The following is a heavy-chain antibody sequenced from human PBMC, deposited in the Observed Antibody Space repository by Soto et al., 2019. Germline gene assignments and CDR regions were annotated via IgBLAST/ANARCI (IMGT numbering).Heavy chain of an antibody. CDR2: ISGSGGST. CDR1: GFTFSSHW. D-gene: IGHD3-3*01. CDR3: AKTRRFLEWLSQYYFDY. Sequence: GGSLRLSCAASGFTFSSHWMSWVRQAPGKGLEWVSAISGSGGSTYYADSVKGRFTISRDNSKNTLYLQMNSLRAEDTAVYYCAKTRRFLEWLSQYYFDYWGQGTLVTVSS. V-gene: IGHV3-23*01. J-gene: IGHJ4*02.